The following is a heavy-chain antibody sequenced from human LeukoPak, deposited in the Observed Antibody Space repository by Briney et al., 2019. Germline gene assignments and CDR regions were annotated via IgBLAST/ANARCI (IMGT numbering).Heavy chain of an antibody. V-gene: IGHV4-34*01. CDR2: INHSGST. D-gene: IGHD3-10*01. J-gene: IGHJ5*02. CDR3: GSCITMVRGVMRWFDP. CDR1: GGSFSGYY. Sequence: SETLSLTCAVYGGSFSGYYWSWIRQPPGKGLEWIGEINHSGSTNYNPSLKSRVTISVDTSKNQFSLKLSSVTAADTAVYYCGSCITMVRGVMRWFDPWGQGTLVTVSS.